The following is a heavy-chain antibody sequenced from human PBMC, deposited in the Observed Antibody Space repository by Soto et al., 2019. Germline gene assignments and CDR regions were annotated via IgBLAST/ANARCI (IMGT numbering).Heavy chain of an antibody. D-gene: IGHD2-15*01. CDR2: ISYDGSNK. V-gene: IGHV3-30-3*01. CDR3: ARMASFYCSGGSCYPTYGMDV. Sequence: QVQLVESGGGVVQPGRSLRLSCAASGFTFSSYAMHWVRQAPGKGLELVAVISYDGSNKYYADSVKGRFTISRDNSKNPLYLQMNSLRAEDTAVYYCARMASFYCSGGSCYPTYGMDVWGQGTTVTVSS. J-gene: IGHJ6*02. CDR1: GFTFSSYA.